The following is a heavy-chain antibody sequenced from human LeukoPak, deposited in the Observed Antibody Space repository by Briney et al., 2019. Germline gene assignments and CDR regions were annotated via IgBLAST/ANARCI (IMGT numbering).Heavy chain of an antibody. J-gene: IGHJ4*02. V-gene: IGHV3-23*01. Sequence: TGGSLRLSCAASGFTFSSYAMSWVRQAPGKGLEWVSGISGSGGSTYYADSVKGRFTISRDNSKNTLYPQMNSLRAEDTAVYYCAKGCVGSYYFRNCYWGQGTLVTVSS. CDR3: AKGCVGSYYFRNCY. D-gene: IGHD1-26*01. CDR2: ISGSGGST. CDR1: GFTFSSYA.